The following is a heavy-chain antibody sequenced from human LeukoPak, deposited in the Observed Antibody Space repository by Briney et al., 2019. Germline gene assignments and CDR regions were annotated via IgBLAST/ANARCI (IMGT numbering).Heavy chain of an antibody. Sequence: HSRGSLRLSCAASGFTFSSYGMHWVRQAPGKGLEWVAVIWYDGSNKYYADSVKGRFTISRDNSKNTLYLQMNSLRAEDTAVYYCARGGIAAAGTPGYWGQGTLVTVSS. J-gene: IGHJ4*02. CDR1: GFTFSSYG. V-gene: IGHV3-33*01. CDR2: IWYDGSNK. CDR3: ARGGIAAAGTPGY. D-gene: IGHD6-13*01.